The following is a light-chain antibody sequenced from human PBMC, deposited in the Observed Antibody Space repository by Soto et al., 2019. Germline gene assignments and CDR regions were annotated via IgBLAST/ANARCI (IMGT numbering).Light chain of an antibody. CDR3: LSFTTSDSYV. J-gene: IGLJ1*01. CDR1: STDVGSYNY. Sequence: QSGLTQPASVSGSLGQSVTISCTGTSTDVGSYNYVSWYQQHPGKAPKLMIYDVSSRPSGVSNRFSGSKSGDTASLIISGLQAEDEADYYCLSFTTSDSYVFGAGTKLTVL. V-gene: IGLV2-14*01. CDR2: DVS.